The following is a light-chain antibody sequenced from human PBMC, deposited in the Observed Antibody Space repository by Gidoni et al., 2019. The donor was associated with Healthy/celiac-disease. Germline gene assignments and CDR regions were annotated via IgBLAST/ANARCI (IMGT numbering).Light chain of an antibody. CDR3: RSHTSINTEV. CDR2: DVS. CDR1: SSDVGGYHY. Sequence: STVTLRAPLSISPEQSITISCTGTSSDVGGYHYVSWYQQHPGKAPKLMIYDVSNRPSGVSNRFSGSKSGNTASLTSSGREAEEEADYYGRSHTSINTEVFGTGTKLTVL. V-gene: IGLV2-14*01. J-gene: IGLJ2*01.